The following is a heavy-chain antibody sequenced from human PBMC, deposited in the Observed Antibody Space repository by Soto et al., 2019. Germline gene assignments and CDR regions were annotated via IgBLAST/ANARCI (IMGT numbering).Heavy chain of an antibody. V-gene: IGHV3-64D*06. CDR3: AKGGVYDILASAISDFDD. J-gene: IGHJ4*02. CDR2: ISSNGGST. Sequence: GGSLRLSCSASGFTFSSYAMHWVRQAPGKGLEYVSAISSNGGSTYYADSVKGRFTISRDNSKNTLYLQMSSLRADDTAMYYCAKGGVYDILASAISDFDDWSQGTLVTVSS. CDR1: GFTFSSYA. D-gene: IGHD3-9*01.